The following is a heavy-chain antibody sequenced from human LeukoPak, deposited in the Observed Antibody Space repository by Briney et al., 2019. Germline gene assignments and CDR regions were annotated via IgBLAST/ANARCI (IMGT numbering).Heavy chain of an antibody. D-gene: IGHD3-10*01. CDR2: IYHSGNT. J-gene: IGHJ4*02. CDR3: ARGGLMVRGVHSIDY. Sequence: SETLSLTCTVSGYSISSGYYWAWIRQPPGKGLQWIGNIYHSGNTYYNPSLKSRVSISVDTSKNQFSLKLSSVTAADTAVYYCARGGLMVRGVHSIDYWGQGTLVTVSS. V-gene: IGHV4-38-2*02. CDR1: GYSISSGYY.